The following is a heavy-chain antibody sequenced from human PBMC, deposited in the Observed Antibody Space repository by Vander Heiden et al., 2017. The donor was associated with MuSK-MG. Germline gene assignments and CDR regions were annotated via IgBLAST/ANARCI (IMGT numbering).Heavy chain of an antibody. CDR2: IYSGGST. Sequence: EVQLVESGGGLIQPGGSLRLSCAASGFTVSSNYMSWVRQAPGKGLEWVSVIYSGGSTYYADSVKGRFTISRDNSKNTLYLQMNSLRAEDTAVYYCASSITIFGDYYYYMDVWGKGTTVTVSS. D-gene: IGHD3-3*01. CDR3: ASSITIFGDYYYYMDV. J-gene: IGHJ6*03. CDR1: GFTVSSNY. V-gene: IGHV3-53*01.